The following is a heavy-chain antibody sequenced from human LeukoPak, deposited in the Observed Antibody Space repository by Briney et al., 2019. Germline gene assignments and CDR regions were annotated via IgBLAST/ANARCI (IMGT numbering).Heavy chain of an antibody. J-gene: IGHJ4*02. V-gene: IGHV4-39*07. D-gene: IGHD3-22*01. CDR1: GGSISSSSYY. CDR3: ARSYDRGGLFDS. Sequence: PSETLSLTCTVSGGSISSSSYYWGWIRQPPGKGLEWIGSIYYGGTTYYNPSLKSRVTISVDTSKDQFSLKLSSVTAADTAVYYCARSYDRGGLFDSWGQGTLVTVSS. CDR2: IYYGGTT.